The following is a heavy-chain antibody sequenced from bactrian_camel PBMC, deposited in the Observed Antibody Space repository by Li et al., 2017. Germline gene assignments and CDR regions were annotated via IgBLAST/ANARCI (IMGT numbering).Heavy chain of an antibody. CDR1: YQYGTYC. CDR3: ATGHNLWKTCYSGSWEPTY. Sequence: WSLVLSCTASYQYGTYCMAWFRQAPGVEREGVARIDRDGSTNYADSVKGRFTISVDIAKNTVLQMSSLKSEDTAMYYCATGHNLWKTCYSGSWEPTYWGQGTQVTVS. D-gene: IGHD3*01. J-gene: IGHJ4*01. CDR2: IDRDGST. V-gene: IGHV3S53*01.